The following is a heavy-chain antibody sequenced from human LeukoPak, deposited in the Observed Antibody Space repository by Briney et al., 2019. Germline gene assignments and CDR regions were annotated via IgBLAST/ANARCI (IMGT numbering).Heavy chain of an antibody. V-gene: IGHV3-21*01. CDR1: GFTFSSYS. Sequence: GGSLRLSCAASGFTFSSYSMNWVRQAPGKGLEWVSSISSSSSYTYYADSVKGRFTISRDNAKNSLYLQMNSLRAEDTAVYYCARDSSSSWSNYYYYYYMDVWGKGTTVTVSS. CDR3: ARDSSSSWSNYYYYYYMDV. CDR2: ISSSSSYT. D-gene: IGHD6-13*01. J-gene: IGHJ6*03.